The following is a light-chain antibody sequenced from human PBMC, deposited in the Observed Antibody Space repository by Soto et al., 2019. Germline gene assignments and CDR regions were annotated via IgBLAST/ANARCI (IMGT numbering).Light chain of an antibody. CDR3: QQYNKWPQT. V-gene: IGKV3-15*01. CDR2: GAS. CDR1: QSVRSN. J-gene: IGKJ5*01. Sequence: DIVMTQSPDTEYVSPGQRATLSCRASQSVRSNLAWYQHKPGQAPRLLTHGASTRATGIPARFSGVGSGTEFTLTISSLQSEDFGVYYCQQYNKWPQTFGQGTRLEIK.